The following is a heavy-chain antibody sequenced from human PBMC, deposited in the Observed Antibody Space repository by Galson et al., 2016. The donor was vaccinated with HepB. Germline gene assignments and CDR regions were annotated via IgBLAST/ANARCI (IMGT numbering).Heavy chain of an antibody. V-gene: IGHV5-51*01. D-gene: IGHD3-3*01. CDR2: IWPDDSNT. CDR3: ARHGNTRSQFNWFDP. J-gene: IGHJ5*02. Sequence: QSGAEVKKPGESLKISCKGSGYSFSSHWIGWVRQMPGKGPEWMGIIWPDDSNTIYSPSFQGQVTISADKSISTADLQWSRLEASDPAMYFCARHGNTRSQFNWFDPWGQGTLVTVSS. CDR1: GYSFSSHW.